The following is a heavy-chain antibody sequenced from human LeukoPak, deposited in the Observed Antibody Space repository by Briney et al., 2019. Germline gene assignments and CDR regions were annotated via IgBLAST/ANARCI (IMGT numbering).Heavy chain of an antibody. CDR3: ARTGNWGAFDI. Sequence: PSETLSLTCTVSGGSISSGSYYWSWIRQPAGKGLEWIGRIYTSGSTNYNPSLKSRLTISVDTSKNQFSLKLSSVTAADTAVYYCARTGNWGAFDIWGQGTMVTVSS. V-gene: IGHV4-61*02. CDR1: GGSISSGSYY. D-gene: IGHD3-16*01. CDR2: IYTSGST. J-gene: IGHJ3*02.